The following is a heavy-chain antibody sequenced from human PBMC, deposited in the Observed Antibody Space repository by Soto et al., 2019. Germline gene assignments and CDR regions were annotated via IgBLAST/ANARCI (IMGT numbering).Heavy chain of an antibody. CDR1: GGSISSYY. J-gene: IGHJ6*02. Sequence: PLETLSLTCTVSGGSISSYYWSWIRQPPGKGLEWIGYIYFRGTTNYNPSLKSRVTMSADTSKNQFSLKLNSVTAADTAVYYCARGGGDGSYSFFGYYFGMDVWGQGTTVTVS. V-gene: IGHV4-59*01. CDR3: ARGGGDGSYSFFGYYFGMDV. CDR2: IYFRGTT. D-gene: IGHD1-26*01.